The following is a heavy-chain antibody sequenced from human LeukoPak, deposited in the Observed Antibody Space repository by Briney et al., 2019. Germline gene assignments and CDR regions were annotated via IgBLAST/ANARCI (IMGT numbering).Heavy chain of an antibody. CDR3: ARQISDYYYYYIDV. CDR2: IYYSGTT. CDR1: GGYIISSHYY. V-gene: IGHV4-39*01. D-gene: IGHD3-3*01. Sequence: TSEALLLTCSVSGGYIISSHYYWGWVRQPPGKGLEWLGTIYYSGTTYNPPSLESRVTMSADTSKNQFSLTLRSVTAADTAVYYCARQISDYYYYYIDVWGKGATVTVSS. J-gene: IGHJ6*03.